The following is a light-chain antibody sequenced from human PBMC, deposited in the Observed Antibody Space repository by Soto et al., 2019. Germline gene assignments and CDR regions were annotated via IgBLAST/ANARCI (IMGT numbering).Light chain of an antibody. CDR2: EVS. V-gene: IGLV2-14*01. J-gene: IGLJ1*01. Sequence: QSVLTQPASVSGSPGQSITISCTGTSSDVGFYNYVSWYQQHPGKAPKLVIYEVSDRPSGVSNRFSGSKSGNTASLTISGLQAEDEAEYYCSSYRSGSPLYVFGTGTKLTVL. CDR3: SSYRSGSPLYV. CDR1: SSDVGFYNY.